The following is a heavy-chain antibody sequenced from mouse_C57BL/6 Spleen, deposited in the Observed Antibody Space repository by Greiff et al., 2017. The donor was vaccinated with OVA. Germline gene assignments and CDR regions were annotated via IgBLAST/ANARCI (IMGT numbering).Heavy chain of an antibody. Sequence: EVKLLESGEGLVKPGGSLKLSCAASGFTFSSYAMSWVRQTPEKRLEWVAYISSGGDYIYYADTVKGRFSISRDNARNNLYLQMSRLKAEDTAMYYCTRDHDYDFDYWGQGTTLTVSS. CDR3: TRDHDYDFDY. CDR2: ISSGGDYI. D-gene: IGHD2-4*01. V-gene: IGHV5-9-1*02. CDR1: GFTFSSYA. J-gene: IGHJ2*01.